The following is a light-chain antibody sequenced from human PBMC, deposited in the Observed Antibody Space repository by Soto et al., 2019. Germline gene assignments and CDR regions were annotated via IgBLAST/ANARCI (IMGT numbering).Light chain of an antibody. V-gene: IGKV1-33*01. J-gene: IGKJ5*01. CDR2: DAS. Sequence: DIRMTQSPSSLSASVGDRVTISCQASQDISNSLNWYQQKPGKAPKLLIYDASNLESGVPSRFSGSGSGTYFTLIISSLQPEDIATYYCQHCRRLPFTFGQGTRLEIK. CDR1: QDISNS. CDR3: QHCRRLPFT.